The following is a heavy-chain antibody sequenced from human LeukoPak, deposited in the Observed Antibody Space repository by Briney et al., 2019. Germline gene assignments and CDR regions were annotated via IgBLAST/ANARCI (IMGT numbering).Heavy chain of an antibody. CDR2: ISAYNGNT. V-gene: IGHV1-18*01. CDR3: ARWGDIVVVTDGGYYYGMDV. CDR1: GYTFTSYG. D-gene: IGHD2-21*02. J-gene: IGHJ6*02. Sequence: ASVKVSCKASGYTFTSYGISWVRQAPGQGLEWMGWISAYNGNTNYAQKLQGRVTMTTDTSTSTAYMELRSLRSDDTAVYYCARWGDIVVVTDGGYYYGMDVWGQGTTVTVSS.